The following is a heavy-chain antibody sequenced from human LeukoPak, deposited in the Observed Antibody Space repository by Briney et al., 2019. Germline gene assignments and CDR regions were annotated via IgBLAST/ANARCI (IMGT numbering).Heavy chain of an antibody. Sequence: GGSLRLSCAASGFTFSSYSMNWVRQAPGKGLEWVSYISSSSSTIYYADSVKGRFTISRDNAKNSLYLQMNSLRAEDTAVYYCARAYYYDSSGYYDDWYFDLWGRGTLVTVSS. CDR2: ISSSSSTI. J-gene: IGHJ2*01. CDR1: GFTFSSYS. D-gene: IGHD3-22*01. CDR3: ARAYYYDSSGYYDDWYFDL. V-gene: IGHV3-48*01.